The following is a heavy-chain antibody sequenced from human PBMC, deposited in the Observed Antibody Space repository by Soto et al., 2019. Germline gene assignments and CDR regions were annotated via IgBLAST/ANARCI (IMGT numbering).Heavy chain of an antibody. Sequence: QVQLVESGGGLVKPGGSLRLACAASGFSFGDSYMSWVRQAPGKGLEWLSYISGGSSYTNYADSVKGRFTISRDNAKRSLELEMSSRRADGTAVSYCAITSVAASGYCVDCWRQGNLVTVSS. D-gene: IGHD2-21*02. CDR3: AITSVAASGYCVDC. CDR2: ISGGSSYT. V-gene: IGHV3-11*06. CDR1: GFSFGDSY. J-gene: IGHJ4*02.